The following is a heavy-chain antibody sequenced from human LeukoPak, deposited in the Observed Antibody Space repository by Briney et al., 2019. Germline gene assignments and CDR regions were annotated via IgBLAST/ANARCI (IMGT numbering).Heavy chain of an antibody. CDR1: GYTLTELS. D-gene: IGHD6-19*01. CDR3: ATVGYSSGWYEGGNWFDP. Sequence: GASVKVSCKVSGYTLTELSMHWVRQAPGKGLEWMGGFDPEDGETIYAQKFQGRVTMTEDTSTDTAYMELSSLRSEDTAVYYCATVGYSSGWYEGGNWFDPWGQGTLVTVSS. V-gene: IGHV1-24*01. CDR2: FDPEDGET. J-gene: IGHJ5*02.